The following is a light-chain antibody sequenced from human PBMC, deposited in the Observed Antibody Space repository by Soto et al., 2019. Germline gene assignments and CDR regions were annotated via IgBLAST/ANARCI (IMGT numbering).Light chain of an antibody. CDR2: AAS. CDR1: QGIRNF. J-gene: IGKJ3*01. CDR3: QKYSSVLV. Sequence: DIQMTQSPTSLSASVGDRVTITCRASQGIRNFVAWYQQKPGKAPKLLIYAASTSQSGVPSWFSGSGSGTDFTLTINSVQPEYVATYSCQKYSSVLVFGPGTKVEIK. V-gene: IGKV1-27*01.